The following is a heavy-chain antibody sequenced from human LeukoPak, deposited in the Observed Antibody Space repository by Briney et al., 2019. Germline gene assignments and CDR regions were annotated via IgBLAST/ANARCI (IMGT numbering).Heavy chain of an antibody. Sequence: SETLSLTCTVSGGSISNSSYYWGWIRQPPGKGLEWIGSMYYSGSTYYNPSLKSRATISVDTSKNQFSLKLSSVTAADTAVYYRAKQDSYYGSGNDYWGQGTLVTVSS. CDR2: MYYSGST. CDR3: AKQDSYYGSGNDY. CDR1: GGSISNSSYY. D-gene: IGHD3-10*01. V-gene: IGHV4-39*01. J-gene: IGHJ4*02.